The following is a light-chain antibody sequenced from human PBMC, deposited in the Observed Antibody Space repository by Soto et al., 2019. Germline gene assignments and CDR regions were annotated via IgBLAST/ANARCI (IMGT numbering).Light chain of an antibody. Sequence: EIVMTQSPATLSVSPGDRATLSCRASQSVSNNLAWYQQKPGQAPRLLVYLASTRATGIPARFSGSGSGTEFTLTISSLQSEDFATYYCQQYNSYSWTFGQGTKVEIK. CDR3: QQYNSYSWT. CDR1: QSVSNN. CDR2: LAS. V-gene: IGKV3D-15*01. J-gene: IGKJ1*01.